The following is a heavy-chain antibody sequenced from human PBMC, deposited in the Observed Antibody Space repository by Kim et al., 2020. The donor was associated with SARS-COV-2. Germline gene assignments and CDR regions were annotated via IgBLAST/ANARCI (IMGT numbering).Heavy chain of an antibody. CDR1: GGSFNDYS. V-gene: IGHV4-34*12. CDR2: IFHTGGT. CDR3: GKGTYNYGVRD. J-gene: IGHJ4*02. Sequence: SETLSLTCAVYGGSFNDYSWTWIRQSPGKGLEWIGEIFHTGGTNIDPSLKSRVSISADTSKSQFSLKLTSVTAADTAVYYCGKGTYNYGVRDWGQGTLVTVSS. D-gene: IGHD5-18*01.